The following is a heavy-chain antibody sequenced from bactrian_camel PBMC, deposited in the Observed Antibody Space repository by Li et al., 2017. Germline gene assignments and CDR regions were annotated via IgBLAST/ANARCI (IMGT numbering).Heavy chain of an antibody. J-gene: IGHJ4*01. V-gene: IGHV3S25*01. D-gene: IGHD2*01. CDR2: IINRGGTT. Sequence: QLVESGGGLVQPGGSLRLSCTASAFPFGSYWMYWVRQAPGKGLEWVSIINRGGTTYYADSMKGRFTISRDNATNTVYLQMNSLKPEDTAVYYCVSLVGRPLVDQGTQVTVS. CDR1: AFPFGSYW.